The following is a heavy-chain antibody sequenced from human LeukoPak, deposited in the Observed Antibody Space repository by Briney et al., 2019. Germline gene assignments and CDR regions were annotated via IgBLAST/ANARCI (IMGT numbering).Heavy chain of an antibody. J-gene: IGHJ4*02. CDR1: GFTLSSYG. D-gene: IGHD3-10*01. CDR2: IKQDESEK. V-gene: IGHV3-7*01. CDR3: ARDEIDSYYVY. Sequence: GRSLRLSCAASGFTLSSYGMSWVRQAPGKGLEWVANIKQDESEKYYVDSVKGRFTISRDNAKNSLYLQMNSLRAEDTAVYYCARDEIDSYYVYWGQGTLVTVSS.